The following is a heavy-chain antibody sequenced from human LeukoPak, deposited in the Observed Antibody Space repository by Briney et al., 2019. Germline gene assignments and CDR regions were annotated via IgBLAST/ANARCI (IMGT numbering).Heavy chain of an antibody. J-gene: IGHJ4*02. CDR1: GFTVSTNY. CDR2: LYSGGNR. Sequence: GGSLRLSCAASGFTVSTNYMSWVRQAPGKGLEWVSTLYSGGNRYYADSVRGRFTISRDDSRNTLFLQMNNLRVEDTAMYYCARESGDRPGLPGRWGQGTLVTVSS. D-gene: IGHD1-26*01. CDR3: ARESGDRPGLPGR. V-gene: IGHV3-53*01.